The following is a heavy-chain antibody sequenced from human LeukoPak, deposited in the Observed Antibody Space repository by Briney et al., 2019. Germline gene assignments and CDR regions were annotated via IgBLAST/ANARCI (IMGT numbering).Heavy chain of an antibody. D-gene: IGHD3-3*01. CDR2: IYYSGST. J-gene: IGHJ3*02. Sequence: KPSETLSLTCSVSGGSITSYYWSWIRQPPGKGPEWIGYIYYSGSTNYNPSLKSRVTISVDTSKNQFSLKLSSVTAADTAVFYCARVASGYDVFDIWGQGTMVTVSS. CDR3: ARVASGYDVFDI. V-gene: IGHV4-59*01. CDR1: GGSITSYY.